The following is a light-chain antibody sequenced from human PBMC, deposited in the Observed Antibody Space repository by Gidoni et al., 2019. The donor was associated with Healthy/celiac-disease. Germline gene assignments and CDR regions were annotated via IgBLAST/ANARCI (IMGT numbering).Light chain of an antibody. CDR1: QSVSSY. Sequence: EIVLTQSPATLSLSPGERATLSCRPSQSVSSYLAWYQQKPGQAPRLLIYDASNRATGIPARFSGSGSGTDFTLTISSLEPEDFAVYYCQQRSNWPRTFGPGTKVDIK. CDR3: QQRSNWPRT. CDR2: DAS. J-gene: IGKJ3*01. V-gene: IGKV3-11*01.